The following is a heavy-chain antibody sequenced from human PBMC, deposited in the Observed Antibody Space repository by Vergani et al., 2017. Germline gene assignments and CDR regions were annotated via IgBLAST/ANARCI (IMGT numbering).Heavy chain of an antibody. CDR2: FCPSGST. Sequence: QVQMQESGPGLVKTSETLSLTCSASGAPISYWCWSWLRQPAGKGLEWIGRFCPSGSTNYKPSLKSRVTMSIDTSKNQFSLKLTSVTAAETAVYYCATGAGPFDIWGQGTLVTVSS. V-gene: IGHV4-4*07. CDR1: GAPISYWC. CDR3: ATGAGPFDI. D-gene: IGHD7-27*01. J-gene: IGHJ4*02.